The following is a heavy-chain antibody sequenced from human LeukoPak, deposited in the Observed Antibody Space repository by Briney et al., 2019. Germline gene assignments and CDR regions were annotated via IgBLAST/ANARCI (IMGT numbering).Heavy chain of an antibody. CDR3: AREGMNIVATTGG. V-gene: IGHV4-39*07. CDR1: GGSISSSSYY. J-gene: IGHJ4*02. Sequence: SETLSLTCTVSGGSISSSSYYWGWIRQPPGKGLEWIGSIYYSGSTYYNPSLKSRVTISVDTSKNQFSLKLSSVTAADTAVYYCAREGMNIVATTGGWGRGTLVTVSS. CDR2: IYYSGST. D-gene: IGHD5-12*01.